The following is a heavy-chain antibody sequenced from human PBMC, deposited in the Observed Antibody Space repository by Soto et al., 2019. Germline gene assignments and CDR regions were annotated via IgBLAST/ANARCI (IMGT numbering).Heavy chain of an antibody. V-gene: IGHV3-30*18. D-gene: IGHD3-22*01. J-gene: IGHJ4*02. CDR3: AKDLTSYDSSGY. CDR1: GFTFSSYG. CDR2: ISYDGSNK. Sequence: GGSLRLSCAASGFTFSSYGMHWVRQAPGKGLEWVAVISYDGSNKYYADSVKGRFTISRDNSKNTLYLQMNSLRAEDTAAYYCAKDLTSYDSSGYWGQGTLVTVSS.